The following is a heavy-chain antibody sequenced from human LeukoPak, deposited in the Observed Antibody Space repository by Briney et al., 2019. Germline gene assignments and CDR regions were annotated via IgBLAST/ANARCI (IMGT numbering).Heavy chain of an antibody. J-gene: IGHJ5*02. CDR3: ARASTGTTSYNWFDP. CDR1: GGSISSSSYY. D-gene: IGHD1-7*01. CDR2: IYYSGST. Sequence: SETLSLTCTVSGGSISSSSYYWGWIRQPPGKGLEWIGSIYYSGSTYYNPSLKSRVTISVGTSKNQFSLKLSSVTAADTAVYYCARASTGTTSYNWFDPWGQGTLVTVSS. V-gene: IGHV4-39*07.